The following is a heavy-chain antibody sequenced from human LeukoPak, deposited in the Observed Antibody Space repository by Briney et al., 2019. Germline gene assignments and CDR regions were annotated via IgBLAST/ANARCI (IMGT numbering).Heavy chain of an antibody. Sequence: PSETLSLTCTVSGVSVTSGNYYWSWIRQPAGKGLEWIGRIYTTERTTYNPSLKSRVTISLDRSKNLFSLKLRSVTAADTAVYYCARDTGGYDSSYFDSYYMDVWGKGTTVIISS. V-gene: IGHV4-61*02. J-gene: IGHJ6*03. CDR1: GVSVTSGNYY. CDR3: ARDTGGYDSSYFDSYYMDV. CDR2: IYTTERT. D-gene: IGHD5-12*01.